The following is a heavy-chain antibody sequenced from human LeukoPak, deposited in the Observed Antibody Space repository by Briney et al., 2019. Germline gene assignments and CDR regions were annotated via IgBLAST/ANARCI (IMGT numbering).Heavy chain of an antibody. CDR1: GYMFTVHF. J-gene: IGHJ4*02. D-gene: IGHD5/OR15-5a*01. CDR3: AREIVSASTVGFDY. Sequence: ASVKVSCKASGYMFTVHFLHWVRQAPGQGLEWMGWIDPNSGGTNYARKFQGRVTMTRDTSMRTAYMALSRLTSDDTAVYYCAREIVSASTVGFDYWGQGTLVTVST. CDR2: IDPNSGGT. V-gene: IGHV1-2*02.